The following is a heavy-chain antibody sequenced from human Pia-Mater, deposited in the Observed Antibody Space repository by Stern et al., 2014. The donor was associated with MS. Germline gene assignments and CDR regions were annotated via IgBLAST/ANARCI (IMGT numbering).Heavy chain of an antibody. CDR1: GFPLSSYG. J-gene: IGHJ6*02. V-gene: IGHV3-30*18. Sequence: QDQLVQSGGGAVQPGRSLRLSCAASGFPLSSYGMHWVRPAPGKGLEWVAVISNDGNEKYYTDSVKGRFTISRDNSKNTLYLQMNSLRTEDTAVYYCAKDRLFCSGGGCYAMDVWGQGTTVTVSS. D-gene: IGHD2-15*01. CDR2: ISNDGNEK. CDR3: AKDRLFCSGGGCYAMDV.